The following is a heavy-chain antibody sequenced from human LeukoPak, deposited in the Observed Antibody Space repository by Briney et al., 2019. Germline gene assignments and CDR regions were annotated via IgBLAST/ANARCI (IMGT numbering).Heavy chain of an antibody. D-gene: IGHD3-3*01. CDR1: GFTFSSYA. CDR2: ISYDGSNK. J-gene: IGHJ4*02. V-gene: IGHV3-30-3*01. CDR3: ARGSPPQGGGFWSGYSPNFDY. Sequence: GRSLRLSCAASGFTFSSYAMHWVRQAPGKGLEWVAVISYDGSNKYYADSVKGRFTTSRDNSKNTLYLQMNSLRAEDTAVYYCARGSPPQGGGFWSGYSPNFDYWGQGTLVTVSS.